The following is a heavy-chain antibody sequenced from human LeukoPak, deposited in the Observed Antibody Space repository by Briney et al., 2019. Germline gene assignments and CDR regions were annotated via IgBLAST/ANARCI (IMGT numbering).Heavy chain of an antibody. CDR2: LSYDGSNK. CDR1: GFTISSYS. CDR3: AREGEYFDY. Sequence: GGSLRLSCAASGFTISSYSMHWVRQAPGKGLEWVAVLSYDGSNKYYADSVKGRFTISRDNSKNTLYLQMNSLRAEDTAVYYCAREGEYFDYWGQGTLVTVSS. J-gene: IGHJ4*02. V-gene: IGHV3-30*03.